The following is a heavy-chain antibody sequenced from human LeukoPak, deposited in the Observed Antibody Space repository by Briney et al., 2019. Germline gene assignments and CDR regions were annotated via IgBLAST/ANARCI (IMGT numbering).Heavy chain of an antibody. V-gene: IGHV4-39*01. D-gene: IGHD4-23*01. J-gene: IGHJ3*02. Sequence: SETLSLTCTVSGGSVSNSHYRWGWFRQPPGKQLEWIGSIDYSGSPLYNPSLKSRVTISVDTSKNQFSLKLSSVTAADTAVYYCARPHDCNYGGTAFDIWGQGTMVTVSS. CDR2: IDYSGSP. CDR1: GGSVSNSHYR. CDR3: ARPHDCNYGGTAFDI.